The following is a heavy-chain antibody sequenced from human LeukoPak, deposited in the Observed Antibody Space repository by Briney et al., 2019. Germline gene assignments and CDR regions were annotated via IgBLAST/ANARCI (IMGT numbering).Heavy chain of an antibody. CDR2: YIIINGST. J-gene: IGHJ4*02. V-gene: IGHV3-23*01. CDR1: EFTYRSNP. Sequence: PGGSLRLSCSDSEFTYRSNPEGRVHEAPGKGLYGFSTYIIINGSTYYADSVKGRFTISRDNSKNSLYLQMYSLRAEDTAVYYCAKLTGGSGSYYLWALDCWGQGTLVTVSS. D-gene: IGHD3-10*01. CDR3: AKLTGGSGSYYLWALDC.